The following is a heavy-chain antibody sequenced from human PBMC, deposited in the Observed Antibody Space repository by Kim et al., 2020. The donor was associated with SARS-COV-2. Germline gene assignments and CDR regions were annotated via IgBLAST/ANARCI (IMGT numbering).Heavy chain of an antibody. V-gene: IGHV3-7*03. J-gene: IGHJ3*02. D-gene: IGHD3-16*02. Sequence: GGSLRLSCAASGFTFSSYGMTWVRQAPGKGLEWVASINGNGGQKFYVDSVKGRFTISRENSKNPLYLQMNSLRAEDTAVYYCARGGGRYIGGEDAFDIWGQGTLVTVSS. CDR1: GFTFSSYG. CDR2: INGNGGQK. CDR3: ARGGGRYIGGEDAFDI.